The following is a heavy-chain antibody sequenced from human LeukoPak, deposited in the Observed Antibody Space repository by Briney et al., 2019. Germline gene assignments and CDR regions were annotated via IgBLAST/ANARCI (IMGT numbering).Heavy chain of an antibody. Sequence: GGSLRLSCAASGFTFSSYAMHWVRQAPGKGLEWVAVISYDGSNKYYADSVKGRFTISRDNAKNSLYLQMNSLRAEDTAVYYCARDLIHIVATWADYWGQGTLVTVSS. D-gene: IGHD5-12*01. V-gene: IGHV3-30-3*01. CDR3: ARDLIHIVATWADY. CDR2: ISYDGSNK. J-gene: IGHJ4*02. CDR1: GFTFSSYA.